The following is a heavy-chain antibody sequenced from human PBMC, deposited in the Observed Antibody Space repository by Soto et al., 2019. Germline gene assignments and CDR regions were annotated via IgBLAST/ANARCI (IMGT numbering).Heavy chain of an antibody. CDR3: ARGAAFDV. CDR2: MNPKTGKT. J-gene: IGHJ3*01. Sequence: QVQLVQSGAEVKKPGASVKVSCRASGYTFTSNDINWVRQAAGQGLEWMGWMNPKTGKTGNAQKFLGSVTMNSDNFISTFYMDLSRLTSDDTAVYYCARGAAFDVWGQGTMVSVSS. V-gene: IGHV1-8*01. CDR1: GYTFTSND.